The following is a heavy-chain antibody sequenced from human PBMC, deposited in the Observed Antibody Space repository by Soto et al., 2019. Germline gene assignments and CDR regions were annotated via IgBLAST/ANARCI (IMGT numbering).Heavy chain of an antibody. D-gene: IGHD1-26*01. CDR2: IYYTGST. Sequence: PSETLSLTCTVSGGSIYTGGFYWSWIRQLPGKGLEWLGYIYYTGSTQYTTSLKSRLTISTDTSDNQFSLRPTSVTAADTAVYYCATSLVTSRTRVDYWGQGTLVTVSS. CDR3: ATSLVTSRTRVDY. CDR1: GGSIYTGGFY. J-gene: IGHJ4*02. V-gene: IGHV4-31*03.